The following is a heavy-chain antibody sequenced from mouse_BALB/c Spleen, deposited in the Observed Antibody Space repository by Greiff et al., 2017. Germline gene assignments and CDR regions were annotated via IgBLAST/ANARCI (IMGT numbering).Heavy chain of an antibody. V-gene: IGHV1-9*01. J-gene: IGHJ2*01. D-gene: IGHD2-10*01. CDR2: ILPGSGST. Sequence: VQLQQSGAELMKPGASVKISCKATGYTFSSYWIEWVKQRPGHGLEWIGEILPGSGSTEYNEKFKGKATFTADTSSNTPYMQLSSLTSEDSAVYYCARAFYVGYSFDYWGQGTTLTVSS. CDR1: GYTFSSYW. CDR3: ARAFYVGYSFDY.